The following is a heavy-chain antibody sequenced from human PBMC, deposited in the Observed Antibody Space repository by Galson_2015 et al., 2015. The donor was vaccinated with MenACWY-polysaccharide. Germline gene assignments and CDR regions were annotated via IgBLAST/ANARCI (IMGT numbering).Heavy chain of an antibody. V-gene: IGHV4-61*01. CDR1: GGSVSSGTDY. CDR2: MSSNGGA. D-gene: IGHD1-26*01. J-gene: IGHJ5*01. CDR3: AREPTYSGSFGWFDS. Sequence: LTCTVSGGSVSSGTDYWSWLRQPPGKGLEWIGFMSSNGGANRNPSLKSRVTISIDTSKNQFSLRLNSVTAADTAMYYCAREPTYSGSFGWFDSWGQGTLVTVSP.